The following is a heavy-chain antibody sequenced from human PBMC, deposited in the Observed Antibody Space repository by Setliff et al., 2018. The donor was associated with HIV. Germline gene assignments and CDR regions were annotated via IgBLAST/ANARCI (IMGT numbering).Heavy chain of an antibody. CDR1: GGSISSGSYY. J-gene: IGHJ3*02. V-gene: IGHV4-61*09. D-gene: IGHD2-21*02. CDR2: IYTSGST. CDR3: ARGQGCGGGCHYAFEM. Sequence: PSETLSLTCTVSGGSISSGSYYWSWIRQPAGKGLEWIGHIYTSGSTNYNPSLKSRVTISVDTSKNQFSLNVRSVTAADTAVYFCARGQGCGGGCHYAFEMWGQGTMVTVSS.